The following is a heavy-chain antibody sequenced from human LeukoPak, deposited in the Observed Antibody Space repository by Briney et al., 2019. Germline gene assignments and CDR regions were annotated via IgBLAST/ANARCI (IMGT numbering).Heavy chain of an antibody. CDR2: IYTSGST. J-gene: IGHJ5*02. CDR1: GGSISSYY. V-gene: IGHV4-4*07. D-gene: IGHD2-15*01. Sequence: SETLSLTCTVSGGSISSYYWSWIRQPAGKGLEWIGRIYTSGSTNYNPSLKSRVTMSVDTSKNQFSLKLSSVTAADTAVYYCARAVVAARSLLNCFDPWGQGTLVTVSS. CDR3: ARAVVAARSLLNCFDP.